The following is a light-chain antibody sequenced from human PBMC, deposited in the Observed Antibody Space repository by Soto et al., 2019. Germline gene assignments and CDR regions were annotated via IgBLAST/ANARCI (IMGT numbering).Light chain of an antibody. CDR1: QSISNS. Sequence: DIQMTQSLSSLSASVGDTVTITCRASQSISNSLSWYQQKPGKAPKFLIYVASTLQRGVPSRFSGSGSGTDFTLTFSSLQPEDVATYYCQQTFSPPYTFGQGTKLEIK. CDR2: VAS. J-gene: IGKJ2*01. CDR3: QQTFSPPYT. V-gene: IGKV1-39*01.